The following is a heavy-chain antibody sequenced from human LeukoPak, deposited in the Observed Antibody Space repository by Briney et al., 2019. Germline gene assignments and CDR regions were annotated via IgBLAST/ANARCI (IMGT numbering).Heavy chain of an antibody. Sequence: PSETLSLTCTVSGGSISSYYWSWIRQPPGKGLEWIGYIYYSGSTNYNPSLKSRVTISVDTSKNQFSLKLSSVTAADTAVYYCARGTSSEQLAQGSWGQGTLVTVSS. J-gene: IGHJ5*02. V-gene: IGHV4-59*01. D-gene: IGHD6-6*01. CDR2: IYYSGST. CDR3: ARGTSSEQLAQGS. CDR1: GGSISSYY.